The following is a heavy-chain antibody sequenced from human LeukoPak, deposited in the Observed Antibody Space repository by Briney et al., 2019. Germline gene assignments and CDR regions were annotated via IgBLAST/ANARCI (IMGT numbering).Heavy chain of an antibody. D-gene: IGHD2/OR15-2a*01. Sequence: GGSLRLSCAASGFTLSSYWMSWVRQAPGKGLEWLANIKEDGSETYSVDSVKGRFTVSRDNAKSSLYLQMNSLRAEDTAVYYCATVVMYYLDFWGQGTLVIVSS. CDR3: ATVVMYYLDF. CDR1: GFTLSSYW. CDR2: IKEDGSET. V-gene: IGHV3-7*01. J-gene: IGHJ4*02.